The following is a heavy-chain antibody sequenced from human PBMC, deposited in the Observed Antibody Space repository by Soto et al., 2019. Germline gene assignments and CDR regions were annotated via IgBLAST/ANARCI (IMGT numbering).Heavy chain of an antibody. D-gene: IGHD7-27*01. CDR2: ISYDGSNK. J-gene: IGHJ6*02. CDR1: GFTFSSYG. V-gene: IGHV3-30*18. CDR3: AKSTELGTLEYYGMDV. Sequence: QVQLVESGGGVVQPGRSLRLSCAASGFTFSSYGMHWVRQAPGKGLEWVAVISYDGSNKYYADSVKGRFTISRDNSKNTLYLQMNSLRAEDTAVYYCAKSTELGTLEYYGMDVWGQGTTVTVSS.